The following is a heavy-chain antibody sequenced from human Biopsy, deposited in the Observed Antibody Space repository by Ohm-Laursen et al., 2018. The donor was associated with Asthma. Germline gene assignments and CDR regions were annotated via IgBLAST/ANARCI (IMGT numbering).Heavy chain of an antibody. D-gene: IGHD3-22*01. CDR3: VRHQYSSSWSTLDY. CDR2: MYHSGSP. Sequence: TLSLTCTVSGGSITSSSYYWGWIRQPPGKGMEWIGSMYHSGSPYYHPSLKSRATISVDTSKNQLSLKMSSVTAADTAVYFCVRHQYSSSWSTLDYWGQGALVTASS. CDR1: GGSITSSSYY. J-gene: IGHJ4*02. V-gene: IGHV4-39*01.